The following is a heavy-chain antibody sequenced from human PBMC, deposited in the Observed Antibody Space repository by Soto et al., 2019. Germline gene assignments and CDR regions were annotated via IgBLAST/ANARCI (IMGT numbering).Heavy chain of an antibody. Sequence: LSLTCTVSGGSISSSSYYWGWIRQPPGKGLEWIGSIYYSGSTYYNPSLKSRVTISVDTSKNQFSLKLSSVTAADTAVYYCARHWGLRCSSTSCYSRNWFDPWGKGTLGTVSS. D-gene: IGHD2-2*01. CDR1: GGSISSSSYY. V-gene: IGHV4-39*01. CDR3: ARHWGLRCSSTSCYSRNWFDP. CDR2: IYYSGST. J-gene: IGHJ5*02.